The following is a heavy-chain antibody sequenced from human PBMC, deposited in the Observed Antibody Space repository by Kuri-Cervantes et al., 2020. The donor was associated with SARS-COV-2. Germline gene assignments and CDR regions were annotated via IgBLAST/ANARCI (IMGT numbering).Heavy chain of an antibody. V-gene: IGHV3-74*01. CDR2: INSDGSST. Sequence: GESLKISCAASGFTFSSYWKHWVRQAPGKGLVWVSRINSDGSSTSYADSVKGRFTISRDNAKNTLYLQMNSLRAEDTAVYYCASRKGTDTVYYDSSGFIYWGQGTLVTVSS. J-gene: IGHJ4*02. D-gene: IGHD3-22*01. CDR1: GFTFSSYW. CDR3: ASRKGTDTVYYDSSGFIY.